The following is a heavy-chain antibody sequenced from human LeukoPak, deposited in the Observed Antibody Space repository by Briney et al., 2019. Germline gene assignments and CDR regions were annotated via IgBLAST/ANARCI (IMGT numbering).Heavy chain of an antibody. J-gene: IGHJ6*03. Sequence: ASVKVSCKASGYTFTSYGISWVRQAPGQGLEWMGWISAYNGNTNYAQKLQGRVTMTTDTSTSTAYMELRSLRSEDTAVYYCARATARWPYYYYMDVWGKGTTVTVSS. CDR1: GYTFTSYG. V-gene: IGHV1-18*01. D-gene: IGHD1-14*01. CDR3: ARATARWPYYYYMDV. CDR2: ISAYNGNT.